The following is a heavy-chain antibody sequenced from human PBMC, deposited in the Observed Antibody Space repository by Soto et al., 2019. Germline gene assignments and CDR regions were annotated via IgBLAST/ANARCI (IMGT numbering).Heavy chain of an antibody. V-gene: IGHV3-33*01. CDR3: AGDPEMATIPWFDP. D-gene: IGHD5-12*01. CDR2: IWYDGSNK. CDR1: GFTFSSYG. Sequence: PGGSLRLSCAASGFTFSSYGMHWVRQAPGKGLEWVAVIWYDGSNKYYADSVKGRFTISRDNSKNTLYLQMNSLRAEDTAVYYCAGDPEMATIPWFDPWGQGTLVTVSS. J-gene: IGHJ5*02.